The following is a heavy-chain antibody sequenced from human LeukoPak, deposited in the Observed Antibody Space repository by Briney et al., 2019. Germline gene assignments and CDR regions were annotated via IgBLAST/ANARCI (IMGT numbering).Heavy chain of an antibody. V-gene: IGHV3-7*01. J-gene: IGHJ4*02. D-gene: IGHD5-12*01. CDR3: ARGNSGYSRADY. CDR2: VKEDGTTK. CDR1: GFSFTNYW. Sequence: GGSLRLSCAASGFSFTNYWMSWVRQAPGKGLEWVANVKEDGTTKQYVDSVKGRFTISRDNAKNSLYLQMDSLRAEDTAVYYCARGNSGYSRADYWGQGTLVTVSS.